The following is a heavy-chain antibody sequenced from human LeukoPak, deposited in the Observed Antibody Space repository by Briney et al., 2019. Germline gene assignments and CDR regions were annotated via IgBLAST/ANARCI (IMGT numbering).Heavy chain of an antibody. J-gene: IGHJ5*02. CDR1: GFTFSSYA. D-gene: IGHD5-12*01. V-gene: IGHV3-21*01. CDR3: ARDQKGGYSGYDYDWFDP. Sequence: GGSLRLSCAASGFTFSSYAMSWVRQAPGKGLEWVSSISSSSSYIYYADSVKGRFTISRDNAKNSLYLQMNSLRAEDTAVYYCARDQKGGYSGYDYDWFDPWGQGTLVTVSS. CDR2: ISSSSSYI.